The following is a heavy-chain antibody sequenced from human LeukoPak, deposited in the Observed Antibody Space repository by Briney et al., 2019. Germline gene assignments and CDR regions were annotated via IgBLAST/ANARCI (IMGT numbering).Heavy chain of an antibody. D-gene: IGHD1-26*01. CDR3: ARGGRWELPRPYAFDI. CDR2: INPSGGST. CDR1: GYTFTSYY. J-gene: IGHJ3*02. V-gene: IGHV1-46*01. Sequence: GASVKVSCKASGYTFTSYYMHWVRQAPGQGLEWMGIINPSGGSTSYAQKFQGRVTMTRDTSTSTVYMELRSLRSDDTAVYYCARGGRWELPRPYAFDIWGQGTMVTVSS.